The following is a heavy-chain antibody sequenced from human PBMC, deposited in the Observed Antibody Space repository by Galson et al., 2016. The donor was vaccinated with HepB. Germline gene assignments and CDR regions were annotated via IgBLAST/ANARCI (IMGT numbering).Heavy chain of an antibody. CDR3: AARGNSWPYY. Sequence: SVQVSCKASGVTSSTSAVQWVRQARGQTLEWIGWIVACNGDTMYAQKFQDRVTITRDMSTRTAYMERSSLTSEDTAVYYCAARGNSWPYYWGQGTLVTVSA. CDR2: IVACNGDT. D-gene: IGHD6-13*01. V-gene: IGHV1-58*01. J-gene: IGHJ4*02. CDR1: GVTSSTSA.